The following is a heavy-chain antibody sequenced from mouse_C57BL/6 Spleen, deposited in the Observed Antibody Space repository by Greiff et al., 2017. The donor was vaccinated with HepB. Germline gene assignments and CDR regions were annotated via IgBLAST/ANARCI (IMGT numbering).Heavy chain of an antibody. CDR1: GFTFSSYA. V-gene: IGHV5-9-1*02. Sequence: DVKLVESGEGLVKPGGSLKLSCAASGFTFSSYAMSWVRQTPEKRLEWVAYISSGGDYIYYADTVKGRFTISRDNARNTLYLQLSSLKSEDTAMYYCTRRGPRFITTVVDWYFDVWGTGTTVTVSS. CDR3: TRRGPRFITTVVDWYFDV. CDR2: ISSGGDYI. D-gene: IGHD1-1*01. J-gene: IGHJ1*03.